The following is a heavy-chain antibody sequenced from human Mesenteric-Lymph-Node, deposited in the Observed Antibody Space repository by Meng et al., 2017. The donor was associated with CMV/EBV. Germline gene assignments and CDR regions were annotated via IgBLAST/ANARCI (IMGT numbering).Heavy chain of an antibody. J-gene: IGHJ4*02. Sequence: GESLKISCAASGFTFGSYEMNWVRQAPGKGLEWVSAISGSGGSTYYADSVKGRFTISSDNSKNTLYLQMNSLRDGDTALYYCAKIGYCSTTSCNVFDYWGQGGLVTVPS. D-gene: IGHD2-2*01. V-gene: IGHV3-23*01. CDR1: GFTFGSYE. CDR3: AKIGYCSTTSCNVFDY. CDR2: ISGSGGST.